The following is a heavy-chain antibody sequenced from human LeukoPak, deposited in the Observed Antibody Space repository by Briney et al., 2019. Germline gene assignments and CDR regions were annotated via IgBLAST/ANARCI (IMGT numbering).Heavy chain of an antibody. CDR3: ARDPDTAVVIDY. V-gene: IGHV4-34*01. D-gene: IGHD5-18*01. CDR1: GGSFSGYY. CDR2: INHSGST. Sequence: PSETLSLTCAVSGGSFSGYYWSRIRQPPGKGLEWIGEINHSGSTNYNPSLKSRVTISVDTSKNQFSLKLSSVTAADTAVYYCARDPDTAVVIDYWGQGTLVTVSS. J-gene: IGHJ4*02.